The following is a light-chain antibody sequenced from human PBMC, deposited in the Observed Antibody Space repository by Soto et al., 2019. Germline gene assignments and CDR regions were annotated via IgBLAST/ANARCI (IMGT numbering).Light chain of an antibody. CDR3: QQYYTWPLT. V-gene: IGKV3-20*01. CDR1: QTFSGSF. Sequence: EIVLTQSPGTLSVSPGERATLSCRASQTFSGSFLAWYQQKPGQAPRLLIFGASNRATGIPARFSGSGSGTDFTLTINSLEPEDFAVYYCQQYYTWPLTFGQGTRLEI. J-gene: IGKJ5*01. CDR2: GAS.